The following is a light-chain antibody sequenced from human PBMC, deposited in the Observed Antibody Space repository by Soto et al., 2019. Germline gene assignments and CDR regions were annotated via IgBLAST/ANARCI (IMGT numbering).Light chain of an antibody. CDR2: KAS. Sequence: DIQMTQSPSTLSASVVDIINMTFRASHSVNSWLAWYQQKPGKAPKLLINKASNLDRGVPSRFSGSGSETEFTLTISSLEPDDFATYYCQQYKMYSRTFGQGTKVDNK. CDR1: HSVNSW. J-gene: IGKJ1*01. CDR3: QQYKMYSRT. V-gene: IGKV1-5*03.